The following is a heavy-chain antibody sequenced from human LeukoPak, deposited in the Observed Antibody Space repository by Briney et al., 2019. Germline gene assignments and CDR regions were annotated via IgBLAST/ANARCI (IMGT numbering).Heavy chain of an antibody. D-gene: IGHD5-18*01. J-gene: IGHJ4*02. CDR3: ARGEDTAMVAAFDY. CDR2: IIPIFGTA. Sequence: SVKVPCKASGGTFSSYAISWVRQAPGQGLEWMGGIIPIFGTANYAQKFQGRVTITADESTSTAYMELSSLRSEDTAVYYCARGEDTAMVAAFDYWGQGTLVTVSS. V-gene: IGHV1-69*01. CDR1: GGTFSSYA.